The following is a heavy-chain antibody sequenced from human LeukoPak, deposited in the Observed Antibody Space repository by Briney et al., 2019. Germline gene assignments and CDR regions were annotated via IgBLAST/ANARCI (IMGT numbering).Heavy chain of an antibody. J-gene: IGHJ5*02. Sequence: SETLSLTCAVYGGSFSGYYWSWIRQPPGKGLEWIGEIYHSGSTNYNLSLKSRVTISVDKSKNQFSLKLNSVTAADTAVYYCARDYCTSTTCPNWFDPWGQGTLVTVSS. D-gene: IGHD2-2*01. V-gene: IGHV4-34*01. CDR3: ARDYCTSTTCPNWFDP. CDR1: GGSFSGYY. CDR2: IYHSGST.